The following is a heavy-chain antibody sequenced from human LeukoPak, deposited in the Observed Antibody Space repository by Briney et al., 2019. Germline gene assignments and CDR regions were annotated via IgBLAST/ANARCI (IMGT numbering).Heavy chain of an antibody. D-gene: IGHD1-20*01. CDR3: AGGRLSNWYAEFDP. CDR1: GYTFTSYD. Sequence: VASVKVSCKASGYTFTSYDINWVRQATGQGLEWMGWMNPNSGNTGYAQKFQGRVTMTRNTSISTAYMELSSLRSEDTAVYYCAGGRLSNWYAEFDPWGQGTLVTVSS. CDR2: MNPNSGNT. J-gene: IGHJ5*02. V-gene: IGHV1-8*01.